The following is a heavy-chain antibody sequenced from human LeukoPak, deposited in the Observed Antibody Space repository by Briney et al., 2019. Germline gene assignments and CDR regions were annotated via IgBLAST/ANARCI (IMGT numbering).Heavy chain of an antibody. CDR3: ARAFYCSSTSCFKMGYYGMDV. CDR2: IWYDGSNK. D-gene: IGHD2-2*01. Sequence: ERSLRLSCAASGFTFSSYGMHWVRQAPGKGLEWVAVIWYDGSNKYYADSVKGRFTISRDNSKNTLYLQMNSLRAEDTAVYYCARAFYCSSTSCFKMGYYGMDVWGKGTTVTVSS. V-gene: IGHV3-33*01. J-gene: IGHJ6*04. CDR1: GFTFSSYG.